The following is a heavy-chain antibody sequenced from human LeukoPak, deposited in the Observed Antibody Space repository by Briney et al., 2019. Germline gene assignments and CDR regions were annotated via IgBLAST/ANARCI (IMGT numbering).Heavy chain of an antibody. V-gene: IGHV4-39*07. J-gene: IGHJ5*02. CDR3: ARIPSPGWFDP. CDR1: GGSNSRSSNY. Sequence: SETLSLTCTVSGGSNSRSSNYWSWIRQPPGKGLEWIGEINHSGSTNYNPSLKSRVTISVDTSKNQFSLKLSSVTAADTAVYYCARIPSPGWFDPWGQGTLVTVSS. CDR2: INHSGST.